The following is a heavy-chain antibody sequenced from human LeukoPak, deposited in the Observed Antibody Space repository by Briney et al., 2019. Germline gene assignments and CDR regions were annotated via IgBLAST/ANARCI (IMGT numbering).Heavy chain of an antibody. CDR1: GFTFGDYY. Sequence: GGSLRLSCAASGFTFGDYYMSWIRQAPGKGLEWVSYISNSGNTIKEADSVKGRFTISRDNAQNSLFLQMNSLRAEDTAVYYCARGIVVVPAALLDYWGQGTLVTVSS. J-gene: IGHJ4*02. CDR3: ARGIVVVPAALLDY. V-gene: IGHV3-11*04. D-gene: IGHD2-2*01. CDR2: ISNSGNTI.